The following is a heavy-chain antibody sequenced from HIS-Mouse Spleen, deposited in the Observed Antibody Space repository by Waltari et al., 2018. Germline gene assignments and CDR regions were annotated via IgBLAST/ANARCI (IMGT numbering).Heavy chain of an antibody. CDR2: FDPEDGET. Sequence: QVTLVQSGAEVKKPGAYVTVSCKVSGYTLNEFFIQWVIQAHGQRLEGMGGFDPEDGETIYAQKFQGRVTMTEDTSTDTAYMELSSLRSEDTAVYYCATDRNSGSPLYYYYYGMDVWGQGTTVTVSS. CDR1: GYTLNEFF. J-gene: IGHJ6*02. CDR3: ATDRNSGSPLYYYYYGMDV. V-gene: IGHV1-24*01. D-gene: IGHD1-26*01.